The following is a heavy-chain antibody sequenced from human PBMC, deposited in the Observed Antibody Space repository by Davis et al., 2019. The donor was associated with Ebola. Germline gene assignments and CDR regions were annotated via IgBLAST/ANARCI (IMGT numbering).Heavy chain of an antibody. J-gene: IGHJ6*02. CDR3: AKKVVGAHYYYYGMDV. CDR1: GFTFSSYA. D-gene: IGHD1-26*01. CDR2: ISGSGGST. V-gene: IGHV3-23*01. Sequence: PGGSLRLSCAASGFTFSSYAMSWVRQAPGKGLEWVSAISGSGGSTYYADSVKGRFTISRDNSKNTLYLQMNSLRAEDTAVYYCAKKVVGAHYYYYGMDVWGQGTTVTVSS.